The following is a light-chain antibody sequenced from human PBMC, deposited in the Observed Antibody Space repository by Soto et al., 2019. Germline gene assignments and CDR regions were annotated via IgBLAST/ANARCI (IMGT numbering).Light chain of an antibody. CDR3: HQYATSRT. Sequence: EIVLTQSPGTLSLSPGHRATLSCRASQSFSSSDLAWYQQRRGQAPRLLIYGATRRAPGIPDRFSGSGSGTDFTLTIARLEPEDFAVYYCHQYATSRTFGQGTKVDIK. CDR1: QSFSSSD. J-gene: IGKJ1*01. CDR2: GAT. V-gene: IGKV3-20*01.